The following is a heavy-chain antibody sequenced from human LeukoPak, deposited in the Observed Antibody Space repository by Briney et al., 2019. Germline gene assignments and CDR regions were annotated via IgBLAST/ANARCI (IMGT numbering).Heavy chain of an antibody. CDR3: ARDIPYEVSFGGLTVMGSFVLDY. D-gene: IGHD3-16*02. J-gene: IGHJ4*02. CDR1: GYSFTSYY. CDR2: INPSGGST. Sequence: ASVKVSCKASGYSFTSYYMHWVRQAPGQGLEWMGIINPSGGSTSFAQKFRGRVTMTRDTSTTTVYMELSGLRSEDTAVYYCARDIPYEVSFGGLTVMGSFVLDYWGQGTLVTVSS. V-gene: IGHV1-46*01.